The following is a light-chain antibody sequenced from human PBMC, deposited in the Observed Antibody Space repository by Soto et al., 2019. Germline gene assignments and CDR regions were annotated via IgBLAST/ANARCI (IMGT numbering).Light chain of an antibody. CDR2: GAS. CDR3: QQYNTGQGT. V-gene: IGKV3-15*01. Sequence: EIVMTQSPATLSVSPGERATLSCRASQSVSRNLAWYQQKPGQAPRLLIYGASTRATGIPARFSGSGSGTEFTLTISSLQSEDFAVYYCQQYNTGQGTFGQGTKVEIK. J-gene: IGKJ1*01. CDR1: QSVSRN.